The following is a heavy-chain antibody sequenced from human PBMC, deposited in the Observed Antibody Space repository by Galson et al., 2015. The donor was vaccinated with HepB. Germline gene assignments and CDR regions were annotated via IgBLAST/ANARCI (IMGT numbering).Heavy chain of an antibody. Sequence: SLRLSCAASGFTVSSNYMSWVRQAPGKGLEWVSVIYSGGSTYYADSVKGRFTISRDNSKNTLYPQMNSLRAEDTAVYYCARERYSGSPTRPDDAFDIWGQGTMVTVSS. J-gene: IGHJ3*02. CDR3: ARERYSGSPTRPDDAFDI. D-gene: IGHD1-26*01. V-gene: IGHV3-66*01. CDR2: IYSGGST. CDR1: GFTVSSNY.